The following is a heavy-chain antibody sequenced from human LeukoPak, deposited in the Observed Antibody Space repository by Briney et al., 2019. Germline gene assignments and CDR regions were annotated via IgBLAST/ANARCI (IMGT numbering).Heavy chain of an antibody. D-gene: IGHD3-16*01. CDR2: INHRGVT. CDR1: GGSFSGYF. CDR3: ASGPGTSVIGGVSPKY. Sequence: SETLSLTCAVYGGSFSGYFCWIRQSPGKGLEWIGEINHRGVTNYRPSLGGRVSIFTDRSLNQFSLRLTSVTAADTGTYYCASGPGTSVIGGVSPKYWGQGTPVTVSS. V-gene: IGHV4-34*01. J-gene: IGHJ4*02.